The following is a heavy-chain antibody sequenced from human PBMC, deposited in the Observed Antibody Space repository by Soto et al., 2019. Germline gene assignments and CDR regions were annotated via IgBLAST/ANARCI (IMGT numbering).Heavy chain of an antibody. CDR2: IYPGDSDT. CDR3: ARHRSYCSGSSCYSPDYYYYGMDV. D-gene: IGHD2-15*01. Sequence: GESLKISCKGSGYSFTTYWVGWVRQMPGKGLEWMGIIYPGDSDTRYSPSFQGQVTISADKSISTAYLQWSSLKASDTAMYYCARHRSYCSGSSCYSPDYYYYGMDVWGQGTTVTVSS. V-gene: IGHV5-51*01. CDR1: GYSFTTYW. J-gene: IGHJ6*02.